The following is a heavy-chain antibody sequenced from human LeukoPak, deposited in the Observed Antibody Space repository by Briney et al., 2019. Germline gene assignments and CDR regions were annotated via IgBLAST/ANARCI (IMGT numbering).Heavy chain of an antibody. CDR1: GFTFSDYY. Sequence: SGGSLRLSCAASGFTFSDYYMSWIRQAPGKGLEWVSYISSSGSTIYYADSVKGRFTISRDNSKNTLYLQMNSLRAEDTAVYYCAKGDRITMIVVGGYWGQGTLVTVSS. CDR3: AKGDRITMIVVGGY. CDR2: ISSSGSTI. D-gene: IGHD3-22*01. J-gene: IGHJ4*02. V-gene: IGHV3-11*01.